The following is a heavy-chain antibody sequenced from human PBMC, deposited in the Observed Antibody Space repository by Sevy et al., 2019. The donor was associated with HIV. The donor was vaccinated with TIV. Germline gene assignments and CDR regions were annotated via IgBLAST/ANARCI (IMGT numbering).Heavy chain of an antibody. CDR3: AKGSVHGIAVMDV. J-gene: IGHJ6*02. CDR1: GFTFSSYA. Sequence: GGSLRLSCAASGFTFSSYAMSWVRQAPGKGLEWVSAISGSGGSTYYADSVKGRFTISRDNSKNTLYLQMNSLRAEDTAVYYCAKGSVHGIAVMDVWGQRTTVTVSS. V-gene: IGHV3-23*01. D-gene: IGHD6-19*01. CDR2: ISGSGGST.